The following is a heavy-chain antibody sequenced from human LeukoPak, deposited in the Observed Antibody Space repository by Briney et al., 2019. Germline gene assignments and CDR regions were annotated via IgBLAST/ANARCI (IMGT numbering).Heavy chain of an antibody. J-gene: IGHJ4*02. V-gene: IGHV1-69*01. Sequence: ASVKVSCKASGGTFSSYAISWVRQAPGQGLEWMGGIIPIFGTANYAQKFQGRVTITADESTSTAYMELSSLRSEDPAVYYCAREGSYGSGSWGIDYWGQGTLVTVSS. CDR1: GGTFSSYA. CDR3: AREGSYGSGSWGIDY. D-gene: IGHD3-10*01. CDR2: IIPIFGTA.